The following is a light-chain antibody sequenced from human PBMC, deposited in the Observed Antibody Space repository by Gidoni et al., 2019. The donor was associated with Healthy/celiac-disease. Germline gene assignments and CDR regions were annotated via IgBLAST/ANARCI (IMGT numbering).Light chain of an antibody. CDR3: QSADSSGTLVV. J-gene: IGLJ2*01. CDR1: ALPKQY. CDR2: KDS. V-gene: IGLV3-25*03. Sequence: YELTQPPSVSVSPGQTARITCSGDALPKQYAYWYQQKPGQAPVLVIYKDSERPSGIPERFSGSSSGTTVTLTISGVQAEDEADYYCQSADSSGTLVVFGGGTKLTVL.